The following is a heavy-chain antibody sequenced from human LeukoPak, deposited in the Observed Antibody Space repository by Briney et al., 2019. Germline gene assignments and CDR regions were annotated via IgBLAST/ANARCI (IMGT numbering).Heavy chain of an antibody. Sequence: GGSLRLSCSVSGFPFSTYWMHWVRQAPGKGLVWVSSIRISSSYIYYADSVKGRFTISRDNAKNSLYLQMNSLRAEDTAVYYCARDLYFSMDVWGQGTTVTVSS. CDR3: ARDLYFSMDV. CDR1: GFPFSTYW. J-gene: IGHJ6*02. V-gene: IGHV3-21*01. CDR2: IRISSSYI. D-gene: IGHD2-2*02.